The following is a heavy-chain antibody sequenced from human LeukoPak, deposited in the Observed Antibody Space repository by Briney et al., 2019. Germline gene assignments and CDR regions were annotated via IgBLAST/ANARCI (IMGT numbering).Heavy chain of an antibody. Sequence: GGSLRLSCAASGFTFSSYWMSWVRQAPGKGLEWVAFIRYDGSNKYYPDSVKGRFTISRDNSKNTLYLQMNSLRVEDTAVYYCAKDRDWASAAGTDFDYWGQGTLVTVSS. CDR1: GFTFSSYW. J-gene: IGHJ4*02. CDR2: IRYDGSNK. V-gene: IGHV3-30*02. D-gene: IGHD6-13*01. CDR3: AKDRDWASAAGTDFDY.